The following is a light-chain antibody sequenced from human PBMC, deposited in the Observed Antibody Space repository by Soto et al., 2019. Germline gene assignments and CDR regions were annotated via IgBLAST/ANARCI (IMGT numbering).Light chain of an antibody. CDR1: QSISTY. V-gene: IGKV1-39*01. J-gene: IGKJ1*01. CDR3: QQWYSSPRT. Sequence: DIQMTQSPSTLSASVGDRVTITCRASQSISTYLNWYQQKVGRAPTLLIYAASSLQSGVPSRFSGGGSGTDFTRTISILQPEDFAMYFCQQWYSSPRTFGQGTKVEIK. CDR2: AAS.